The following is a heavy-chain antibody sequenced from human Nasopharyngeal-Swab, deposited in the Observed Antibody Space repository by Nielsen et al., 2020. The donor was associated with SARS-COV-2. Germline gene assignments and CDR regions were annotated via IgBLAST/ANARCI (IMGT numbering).Heavy chain of an antibody. CDR3: ARDVSKGEWLVRGVY. D-gene: IGHD6-19*01. V-gene: IGHV3-11*04. CDR1: GFTFSDYY. J-gene: IGHJ4*02. CDR2: ISSSGSTI. Sequence: GVSLKISCAASGFTFSDYYMSWIRQAPGKGLEWVSYISSSGSTIYYADSVKGRFTISRDNAKNSLYLQMNSLRAEDTAVYYCARDVSKGEWLVRGVYWGQGTLVTVSS.